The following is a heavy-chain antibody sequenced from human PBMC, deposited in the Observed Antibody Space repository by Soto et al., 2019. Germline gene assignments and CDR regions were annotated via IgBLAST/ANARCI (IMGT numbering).Heavy chain of an antibody. CDR2: IGGIDGNT. D-gene: IGHD2-21*02. V-gene: IGHV3-23*01. CDR3: ARGINFGGNSRAFDS. Sequence: GGSLRLSCAASGFTFNLYAMMWVRQAPGKGLEWVSVIGGIDGNTYYAESVKGRFTISRDNSKNTLYLQMNSLRAEDTAVYYCARGINFGGNSRAFDSWGQGTLVTVSS. CDR1: GFTFNLYA. J-gene: IGHJ4*02.